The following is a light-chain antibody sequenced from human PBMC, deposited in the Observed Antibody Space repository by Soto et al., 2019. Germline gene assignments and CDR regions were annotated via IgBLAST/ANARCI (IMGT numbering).Light chain of an antibody. Sequence: EIVLTQSPGTLSLSPGERATLSCRASQSVYSSYIAWYQQKPGQAPRLLIYGASSRATGIPDRFSGSGSGKDFSLTISRLEPEELAVYYCQQYSSSPLFGQGTKLEIK. CDR2: GAS. J-gene: IGKJ2*01. CDR1: QSVYSSY. V-gene: IGKV3-20*01. CDR3: QQYSSSPL.